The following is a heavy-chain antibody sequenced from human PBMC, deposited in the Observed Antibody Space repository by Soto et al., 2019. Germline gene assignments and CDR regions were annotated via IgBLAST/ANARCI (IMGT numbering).Heavy chain of an antibody. CDR3: ASTINIVVVPAARKGPYYYYGMDV. CDR1: GFTVSSNY. CDR2: IYSGGST. V-gene: IGHV3-53*01. J-gene: IGHJ6*02. Sequence: SLRLSCAASGFTVSSNYMSWVRQAPGKGLEWVSVIYSGGSTYYADSVKGRFTISRDNSKNTLYLQMNSLRAEDTAVYYCASTINIVVVPAARKGPYYYYGMDVWGQGTTVTVSS. D-gene: IGHD2-2*01.